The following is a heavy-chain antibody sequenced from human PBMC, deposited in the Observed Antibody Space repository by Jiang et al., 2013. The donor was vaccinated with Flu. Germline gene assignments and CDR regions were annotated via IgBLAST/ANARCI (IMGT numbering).Heavy chain of an antibody. CDR3: VKDREVAGLLSLDY. D-gene: IGHD2-2*01. V-gene: IGHV3-64D*09. J-gene: IGHJ4*02. CDR1: FTFSSYA. Sequence: FTFSSYAMHWVRQAPGKGLNMFLAISSNGVGTYYADSVKGRFTISRDNSKNTLYLQMSSLRAEDTAVYYCVKDREVAGLLSLDYWGQGTLVTVSS. CDR2: ISSNGVGT.